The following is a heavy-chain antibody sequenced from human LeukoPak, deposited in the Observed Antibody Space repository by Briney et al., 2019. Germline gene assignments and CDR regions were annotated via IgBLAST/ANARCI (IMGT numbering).Heavy chain of an antibody. D-gene: IGHD3-10*01. J-gene: IGHJ4*02. Sequence: HPGGSLRLSCAASGFTFSSYWMHWVRQAPGKGLVWVSRINSDGSSTSYADSVKGRFTISRDNAKNTLYLQMNSLRAEDTAVYYCARDPGYYYYGSGSYYKPRYFDYWGQGTLSPSPQ. CDR3: ARDPGYYYYGSGSYYKPRYFDY. V-gene: IGHV3-74*01. CDR1: GFTFSSYW. CDR2: INSDGSST.